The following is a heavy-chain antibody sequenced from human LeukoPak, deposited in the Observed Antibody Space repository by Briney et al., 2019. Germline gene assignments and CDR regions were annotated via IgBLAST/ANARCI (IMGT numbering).Heavy chain of an antibody. V-gene: IGHV3-43*01. CDR2: INRRGHT. CDR1: GFTFDRFT. J-gene: IGHJ5*02. CDR3: AKSRWGYYDCGES. Sequence: GGSLRLSCAASGFTFDRFTIHWVRQTPGKGVEWVSLINRRGHTFYADSVKGRFTISRDNSKNTLYLQMNSLRAEDTAVYYCAKSRWGYYDCGESWGQGTLVTVSS. D-gene: IGHD3-22*01.